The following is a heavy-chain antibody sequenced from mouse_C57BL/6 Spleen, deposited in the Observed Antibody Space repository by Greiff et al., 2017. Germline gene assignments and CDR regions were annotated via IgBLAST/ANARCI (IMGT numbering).Heavy chain of an antibody. CDR3: TEWTGTSDFDY. V-gene: IGHV6-3*01. D-gene: IGHD4-1*01. J-gene: IGHJ2*01. Sequence: EVQLQESGGGLVQPGGSMKLSCVASGFTFSNYWMNWVRQSPEKGLEWIAQIRLKSDSYATHFAESVKGRFTISRDDSKSSVYLQMNNLRAEDTGIYYCTEWTGTSDFDYWGQGTTLTVSS. CDR2: IRLKSDSYAT. CDR1: GFTFSNYW.